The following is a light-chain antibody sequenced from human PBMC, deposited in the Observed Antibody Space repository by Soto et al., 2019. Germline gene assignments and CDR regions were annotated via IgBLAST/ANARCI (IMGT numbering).Light chain of an antibody. J-gene: IGLJ2*01. Sequence: QSVLTQPASGYGSPGQSITISCTGTSSEVGGYNYVSWYQQHPGQAPKLMIYEVSNRPSGVSNRFSGSKSGNAASLTIAGLQAEDEADYYCSSYASRSTVVFGGGTKVTVL. CDR1: SSEVGGYNY. CDR2: EVS. V-gene: IGLV2-14*01. CDR3: SSYASRSTVV.